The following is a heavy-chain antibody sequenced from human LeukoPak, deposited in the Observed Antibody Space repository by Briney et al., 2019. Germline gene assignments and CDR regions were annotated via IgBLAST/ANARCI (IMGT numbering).Heavy chain of an antibody. CDR1: GFTFSNYA. Sequence: GGSLRLSCVASGFTFSNYAVTWVRQAPGKGLELVSGIWGADDKTVYGDAVKGRFTISRDNSKNTLYLQMNSLRADDTAVYYCANFLDSSGYWDYWGQGTLVTVSS. J-gene: IGHJ4*02. V-gene: IGHV3-23*01. D-gene: IGHD3-22*01. CDR3: ANFLDSSGYWDY. CDR2: IWGADDKT.